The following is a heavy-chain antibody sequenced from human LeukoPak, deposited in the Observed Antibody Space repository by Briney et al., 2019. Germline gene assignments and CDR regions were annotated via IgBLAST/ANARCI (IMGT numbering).Heavy chain of an antibody. J-gene: IGHJ4*02. CDR3: ARDLCHGGSCFHFDS. CDR2: INPDSGAT. D-gene: IGHD2-15*01. Sequence: GASVKVSCRTSGYTFTDYNVHWVRQDPGQGLEWLAWINPDSGATNFAQRFQGRVTMTRDTSVNTVHMELNRLRSDDTAVYYCARDLCHGGSCFHFDSWGQGTLVTVSS. CDR1: GYTFTDYN. V-gene: IGHV1-2*02.